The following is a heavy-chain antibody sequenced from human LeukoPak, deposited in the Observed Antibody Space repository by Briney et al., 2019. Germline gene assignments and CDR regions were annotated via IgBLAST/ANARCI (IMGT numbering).Heavy chain of an antibody. CDR3: ARLDVFWSGYYYFDY. CDR1: GGSISSSSYY. D-gene: IGHD3-3*01. J-gene: IGHJ4*02. V-gene: IGHV4-39*01. CDR2: IYYSGST. Sequence: PSETLSLTCTVSGGSISSSSYYWGWIRQPPGKGLEWIGSIYYSGSTYYNPSLKSRVTISVDTSKNQFSLKLSSVTAADTAVYYRARLDVFWSGYYYFDYWGQGTLVTVSS.